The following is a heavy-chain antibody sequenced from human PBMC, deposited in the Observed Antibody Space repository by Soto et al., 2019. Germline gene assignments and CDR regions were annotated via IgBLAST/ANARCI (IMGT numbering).Heavy chain of an antibody. CDR3: AREMFSRTWYPGE. J-gene: IGHJ4*02. D-gene: IGHD6-13*01. CDR1: GGSISSGDYY. Sequence: QVQLQESGPGLVRPSQTLSLPCTVSGGSISSGDYYWSWIRQHPGRGLEWIGYVYYSGITFYNPSLKSRLTISVDTSKNQFYLRLGSVTAADTAVYYCAREMFSRTWYPGEWGQGTLVTVSS. V-gene: IGHV4-31*03. CDR2: VYYSGIT.